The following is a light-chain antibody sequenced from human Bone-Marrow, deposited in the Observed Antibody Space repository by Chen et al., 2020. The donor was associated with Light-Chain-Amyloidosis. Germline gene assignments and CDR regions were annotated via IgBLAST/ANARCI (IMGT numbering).Light chain of an antibody. Sequence: EIVLTQSQGPPSSSPGEGANLSCRASQTISSNYLTWYQQKFGQAPRLLMYGSSSRATGIPDRFTGSGYGTDFTLTINRLEPEDFAMYYGQQYGTSPLTFGGGTKVEIK. V-gene: IGKV3-20*01. J-gene: IGKJ4*01. CDR3: QQYGTSPLT. CDR1: QTISSNY. CDR2: GSS.